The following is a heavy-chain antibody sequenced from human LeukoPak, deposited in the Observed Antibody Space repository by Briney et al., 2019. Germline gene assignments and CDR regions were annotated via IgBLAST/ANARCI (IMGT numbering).Heavy chain of an antibody. CDR3: ARDHNYAFDN. CDR1: GFPFNDYS. J-gene: IGHJ4*02. D-gene: IGHD1-1*01. CDR2: IGISSGNT. Sequence: GGSLRLSCAASGFPFNDYSMNWVRQAPGKGPEWISYIGISSGNTKYADSVKGRFTISGDNAKNSLYLQMNNLRVEDTAVYYCARDHNYAFDNWGQGTLVTVSS. V-gene: IGHV3-48*04.